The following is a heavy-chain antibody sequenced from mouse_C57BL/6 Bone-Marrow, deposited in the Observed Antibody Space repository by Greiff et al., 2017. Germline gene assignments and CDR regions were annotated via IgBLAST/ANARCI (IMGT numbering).Heavy chain of an antibody. J-gene: IGHJ4*01. CDR1: GYTFTSYW. V-gene: IGHV1-50*01. CDR3: ARSFITTVVATDAMDY. Sequence: QVQLQQPGAELVKPGASVKLSCKASGYTFTSYWMQWVKQRPGQGLEWIGEIDPSDSYTNYNQKFKGKATLTVDTSSSTAYMQRSSLTSEDSAVYYCARSFITTVVATDAMDYWGQGTSVTVSS. CDR2: IDPSDSYT. D-gene: IGHD1-1*01.